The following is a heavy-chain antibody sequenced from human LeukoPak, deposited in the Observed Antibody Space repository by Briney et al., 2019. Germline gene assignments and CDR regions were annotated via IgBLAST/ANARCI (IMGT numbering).Heavy chain of an antibody. CDR2: IYTSGST. Sequence: SETLSLTCTVSGGSISSGSYYWSWIRQPAGKGLEWIGRIYTSGSTNYNPSLKSRVTISVDTSKNQFSLKLSPVTAADTAVYYCARLDYGDSAFDVWGQGTMVTVSS. CDR1: GGSISSGSYY. V-gene: IGHV4-61*02. CDR3: ARLDYGDSAFDV. D-gene: IGHD4-17*01. J-gene: IGHJ3*01.